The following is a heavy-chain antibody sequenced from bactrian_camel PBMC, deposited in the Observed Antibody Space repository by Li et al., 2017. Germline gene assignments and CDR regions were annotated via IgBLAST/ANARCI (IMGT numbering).Heavy chain of an antibody. V-gene: IGHV3S40*01. CDR1: GFTLSSYA. CDR2: INSGGDVT. Sequence: QPGGSLRLSCAAASGFTLSSYAMSWVRQPPGKGFEWVSAINSGGDVTYYTNSVKGRFTISRDNAKNMVYLQLNSLKSDDTALYLCFTGVGLGGERGQGTQVTVS. D-gene: IGHD3*01. CDR3: FTGVGLGGE. J-gene: IGHJ4*01.